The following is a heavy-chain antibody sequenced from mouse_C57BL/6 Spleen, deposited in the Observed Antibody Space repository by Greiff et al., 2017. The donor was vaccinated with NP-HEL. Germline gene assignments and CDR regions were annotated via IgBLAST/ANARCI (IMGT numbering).Heavy chain of an antibody. CDR2: IPPSDSDT. D-gene: IGHD1-1*01. V-gene: IGHV1-74*01. CDR3: AIEQDYYGSSYEYFDV. Sequence: QVQLQQPGAELVKPGASVKVSCKASGYTFTSYLMHWVKQRPGQGLEWIGRIPPSDSDTNYNQKFKGKATLTVDKSSSTAYMQLSSLTSEDSAVYYCAIEQDYYGSSYEYFDVWGTGTTVTVSS. CDR1: GYTFTSYL. J-gene: IGHJ1*03.